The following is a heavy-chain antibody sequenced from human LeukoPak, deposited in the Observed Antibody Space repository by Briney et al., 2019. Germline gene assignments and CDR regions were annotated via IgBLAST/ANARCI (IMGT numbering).Heavy chain of an antibody. CDR1: GGSFSGYY. CDR3: ASQNLYTGNYHDNDY. D-gene: IGHD1-26*01. V-gene: IGHV4-34*01. Sequence: KPSETLSLTCAVYGGSFSGYYWSWIRQPPGKGLEWIGEINHSGSTNYNPSLKSRVTISVDTSKNQFSLKLSSVTAADTAVYYCASQNLYTGNYHDNDYWGQGTLVTVSS. CDR2: INHSGST. J-gene: IGHJ4*02.